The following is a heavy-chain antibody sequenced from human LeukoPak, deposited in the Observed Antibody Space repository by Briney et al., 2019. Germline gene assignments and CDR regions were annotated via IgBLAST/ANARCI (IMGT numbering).Heavy chain of an antibody. V-gene: IGHV3-53*01. CDR3: AIRDYYDGSGNYDY. CDR2: IYSGGST. J-gene: IGHJ4*02. D-gene: IGHD3-22*01. CDR1: GFTVSSNY. Sequence: GGSLRLSCAASGFTVSSNYMSWVRQAPGKGLEWVSVIYSGGSTYYTDSVKGRFTISRDNSKNTLYLQMNSLRAEDTAVYYCAIRDYYDGSGNYDYSGQGTLVTVSS.